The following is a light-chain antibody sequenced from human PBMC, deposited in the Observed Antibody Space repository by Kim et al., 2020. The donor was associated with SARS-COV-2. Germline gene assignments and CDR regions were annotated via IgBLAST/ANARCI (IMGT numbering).Light chain of an antibody. J-gene: IGKJ3*01. CDR2: KVF. V-gene: IGKV2-30*01. CDR1: QSLVYKEGSNC. Sequence: ASISCRYSQSLVYKEGSNCLQWFHQMSRGSPGRIICKVFNGDVGIPDRFSGSGSYTHFTRQNGRVEAMDVWVYLSIKDAHWPVTFGPGTKVDIK. CDR3: IKDAHWPVT.